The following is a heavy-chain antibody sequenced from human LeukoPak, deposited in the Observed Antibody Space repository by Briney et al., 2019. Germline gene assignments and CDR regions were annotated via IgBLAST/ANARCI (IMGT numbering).Heavy chain of an antibody. CDR2: ISGSGGST. CDR1: GFTFSSYA. CDR3: AKDVYSSGWYGRGFDY. V-gene: IGHV3-23*01. Sequence: PGGSLRLSCAASGFTFSSYAMSWVRQAPGKGLEWVSAISGSGGSTYYADSVKGRFTISRDNSKNTLYLQMNSLRAEDTAVYYCAKDVYSSGWYGRGFDYWGQGTLVTVSS. J-gene: IGHJ4*02. D-gene: IGHD6-19*01.